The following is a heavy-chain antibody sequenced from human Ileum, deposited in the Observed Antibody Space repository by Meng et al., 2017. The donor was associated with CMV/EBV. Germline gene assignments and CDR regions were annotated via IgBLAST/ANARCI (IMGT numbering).Heavy chain of an antibody. CDR1: GFTFSSYG. D-gene: IGHD1-1*01. V-gene: IGHV3-23*01. Sequence: GESLKISCVASGFTFSSYGMHWVRQAPGKGLEWLSSITGSGSSTFYADSVKGRFTISRDNSKNTLFLQMNSLRAEDTAVYYCAKGSTTGTTASDYWGQGTLVTVSS. CDR2: ITGSGSST. J-gene: IGHJ4*02. CDR3: AKGSTTGTTASDY.